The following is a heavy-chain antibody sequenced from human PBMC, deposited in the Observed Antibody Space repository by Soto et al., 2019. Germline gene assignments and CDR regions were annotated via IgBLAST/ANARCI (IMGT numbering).Heavy chain of an antibody. D-gene: IGHD6-13*01. Sequence: EVQLVESGGGLVKPGGSLRLSCAASGFTFSSYSMNWVRQAPGKGLEWVSSISSSSSYIYYADSVKGRFTISRDNAKHSLYLQMNSLRAEDTAVYDCARGPAGIAARADFDYWGQGTLVTVSS. CDR1: GFTFSSYS. CDR3: ARGPAGIAARADFDY. CDR2: ISSSSSYI. J-gene: IGHJ4*02. V-gene: IGHV3-21*01.